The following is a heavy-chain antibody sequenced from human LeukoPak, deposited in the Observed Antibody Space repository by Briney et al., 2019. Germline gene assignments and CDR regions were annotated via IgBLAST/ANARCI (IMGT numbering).Heavy chain of an antibody. V-gene: IGHV4-39*02. CDR2: IYYTGSA. CDR1: GGSVRSRLHF. J-gene: IGHJ3*02. CDR3: VRLLGGYFAGNTFDI. D-gene: IGHD3-9*01. Sequence: PSETLSLTCTDSGGSVRSRLHFGAWIRQTPGEGVEWIVPIYYTGSANYNPSLKGRVTMSVDTSKDHFSLNLSSVTATDTAVYFCVRLLGGYFAGNTFDIWGQGTVVSVSS.